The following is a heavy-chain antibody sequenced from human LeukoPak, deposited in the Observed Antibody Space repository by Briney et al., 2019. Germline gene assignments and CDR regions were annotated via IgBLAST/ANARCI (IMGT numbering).Heavy chain of an antibody. D-gene: IGHD3-22*01. CDR1: GDSVSSNSAA. CDR2: TYYRSKWYN. V-gene: IGHV6-1*01. Sequence: SQTLSLTCAISGDSVSSNSAAWNRFRQSPSRGLEWLGRTYYRSKWYNDYAVSVKSRITINPDTSKNQFSLQLNSVTPEDTAVYYCARDLGLGYYYDSSGYSQFDYWGQGTLVTVSS. CDR3: ARDLGLGYYYDSSGYSQFDY. J-gene: IGHJ4*02.